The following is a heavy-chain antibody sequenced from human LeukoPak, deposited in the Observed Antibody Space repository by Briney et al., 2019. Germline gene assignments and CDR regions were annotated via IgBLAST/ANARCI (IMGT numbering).Heavy chain of an antibody. CDR1: GYTFTSYD. D-gene: IGHD3-10*01. V-gene: IGHV1-8*01. CDR3: ARAPMVRGVIVNWFNP. J-gene: IGHJ5*02. CDR2: MNPNSGNT. Sequence: ASVKVSCKASGYTFTSYDINWVRQATGQGLEWKGWMNPNSGNTGYAQKFQGRVTMTRNTSISTAYMELSSLRSEDTAVYYCARAPMVRGVIVNWFNPWGQGTLVTVSS.